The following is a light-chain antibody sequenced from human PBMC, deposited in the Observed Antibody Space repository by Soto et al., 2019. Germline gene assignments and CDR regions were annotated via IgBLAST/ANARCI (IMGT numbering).Light chain of an antibody. CDR3: QQCYNWPQWT. V-gene: IGKV3D-15*01. J-gene: IGKJ1*01. CDR2: RIF. CDR1: QSVSGY. Sequence: EIVMTQSPGTFSVFPGETVTLSCRARQSVSGYLDWFHQKPGQAPRLVLLRIFTRAIGIPARFSGSGSGTDFTLTISSLEPEDFAVYYCQQCYNWPQWTFGQGTKVDIK.